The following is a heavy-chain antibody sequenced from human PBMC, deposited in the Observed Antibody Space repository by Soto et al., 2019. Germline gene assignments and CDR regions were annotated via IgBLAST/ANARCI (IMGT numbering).Heavy chain of an antibody. CDR1: GISVSTSDYY. CDR2: IYYSGST. CDR3: AGFVVPASRNSDFDY. V-gene: IGHV4-39*01. J-gene: IGHJ4*02. D-gene: IGHD2-15*01. Sequence: SATLSLTCTVSGISVSTSDYYWGWVRQPPGKGLDWIGNIYYSGSTFYNPSLRSRVTLSVDTSKNQFSLRLNSVTVADTAVYFCAGFVVPASRNSDFDYWGQGTLVTVS.